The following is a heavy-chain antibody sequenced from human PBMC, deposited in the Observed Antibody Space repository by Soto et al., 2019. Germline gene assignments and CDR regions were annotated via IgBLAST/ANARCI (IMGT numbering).Heavy chain of an antibody. Sequence: GASVKVSCKASGGTFSSYTISWVRQAPGQGLEWMGRIIPILGIANYAQKFQGRVTITADKSTSTAYMELSSLRSEDTAVYYCARDRQRYFDPPYYFDYWGQGTLVTVSS. CDR1: GGTFSSYT. CDR3: ARDRQRYFDPPYYFDY. J-gene: IGHJ4*02. V-gene: IGHV1-69*04. D-gene: IGHD3-9*01. CDR2: IIPILGIA.